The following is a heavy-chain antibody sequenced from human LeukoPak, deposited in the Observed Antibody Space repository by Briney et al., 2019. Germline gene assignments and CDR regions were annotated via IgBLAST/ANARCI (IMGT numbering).Heavy chain of an antibody. CDR1: GFTVSSNH. V-gene: IGHV3-53*01. CDR2: IYSGGST. CDR3: ARHQAENWFDP. D-gene: IGHD6-13*01. J-gene: IGHJ5*02. Sequence: GGSLRLSCAASGFTVSSNHMSWVRQAPGKGLEWVSVIYSGGSTYYADSVKGRFTISRDNSKNTLYLQMNSLRAEDTAVYYCARHQAENWFDPWGQGTLVTVSS.